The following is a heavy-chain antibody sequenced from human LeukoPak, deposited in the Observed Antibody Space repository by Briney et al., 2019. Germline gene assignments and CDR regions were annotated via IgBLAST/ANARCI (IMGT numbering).Heavy chain of an antibody. V-gene: IGHV4-31*03. CDR1: GGSISSGGYH. CDR2: IYYSGST. D-gene: IGHD2-15*01. CDR3: ARSLIVVVATTAETGFDY. Sequence: SQTLSLTCTVSGGSISSGGYHWSWIRQHPGKGLEWIGYIYYSGSTYYNPSLKSRVTISVDTSKNQFSLKLSSVTAADTAVYYCARSLIVVVATTAETGFDYWGQGTLVTVSS. J-gene: IGHJ4*02.